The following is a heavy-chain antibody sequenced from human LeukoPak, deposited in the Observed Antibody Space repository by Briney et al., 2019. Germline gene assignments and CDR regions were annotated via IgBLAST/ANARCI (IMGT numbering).Heavy chain of an antibody. CDR1: GYSFTSYW. CDR2: IYPGDSDT. V-gene: IGHV5-51*01. D-gene: IGHD1-26*01. Sequence: GESLKISGKGSGYSFTSYWIGWVRQMPGKGLEWMGIIYPGDSDTRYSPSFQGQVTISADKSISTAYLQWSSLKASDTAMYYRARRTYSGSFRGAYFDYWGQGTLVTVSS. CDR3: ARRTYSGSFRGAYFDY. J-gene: IGHJ4*02.